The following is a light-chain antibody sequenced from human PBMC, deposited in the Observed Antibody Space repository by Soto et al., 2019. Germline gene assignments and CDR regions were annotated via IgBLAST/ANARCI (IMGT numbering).Light chain of an antibody. J-gene: IGKJ5*01. Sequence: DIVRTQSPDSLAVSLGERATINCKSSQSVLYSSVNKNYLSWYQQKPGQPPKLLIYWASARESGVPDRFSGSGSGTDFTLTISSLQAEDVAVYYCQQHYNPPITFGQGRRLAIK. CDR2: WAS. CDR1: QSVLYSSVNKNY. CDR3: QQHYNPPIT. V-gene: IGKV4-1*01.